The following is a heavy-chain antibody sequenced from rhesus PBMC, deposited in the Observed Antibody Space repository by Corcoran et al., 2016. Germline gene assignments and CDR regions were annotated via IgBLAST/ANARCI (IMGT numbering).Heavy chain of an antibody. CDR3: ARSYYFDY. CDR1: GGSFSGYS. V-gene: IGHV4-165*01. J-gene: IGHJ4*01. Sequence: VQLQESGPGLVKPSETLSLTCAVSGGSFSGYSWGWIRQPPGKGLAWIGYISGSSGSTDYNPSLKSRVTISTDTSKNQFSLKLSSVTAADTAVYYCARSYYFDYWGQGVLVTVSS. CDR2: ISGSSGST.